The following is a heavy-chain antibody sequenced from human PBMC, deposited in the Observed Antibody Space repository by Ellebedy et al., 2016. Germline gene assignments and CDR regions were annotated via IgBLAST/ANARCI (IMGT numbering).Heavy chain of an antibody. CDR1: GYTFTSYY. CDR3: ARGWGATRTSLWFDP. D-gene: IGHD1-26*01. V-gene: IGHV1-46*01. CDR2: INPSGGST. J-gene: IGHJ5*02. Sequence: ASVKVSCKASGYTFTSYYMHWVRQAPGQGLEWMGIINPSGGSTSYAQKFQGRVTMTRDTSTSTVYMELSSLRSEDTAVYYCARGWGATRTSLWFDPWGQGTLVTVSS.